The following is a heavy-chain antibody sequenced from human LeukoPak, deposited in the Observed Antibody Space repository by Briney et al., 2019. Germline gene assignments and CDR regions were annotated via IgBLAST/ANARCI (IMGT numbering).Heavy chain of an antibody. V-gene: IGHV3-48*01. CDR2: ISSSSSTI. Sequence: GGSLRLSCAASGFTFSSCSMNWVRQAPGKGLEWVSYISSSSSTIHYADSVKGRFTISRDNAKNSLYLQMNSLGAEDTAVYYCARDLDILTDFDYWGQGTLVTVSS. CDR1: GFTFSSCS. D-gene: IGHD3-9*01. CDR3: ARDLDILTDFDY. J-gene: IGHJ4*02.